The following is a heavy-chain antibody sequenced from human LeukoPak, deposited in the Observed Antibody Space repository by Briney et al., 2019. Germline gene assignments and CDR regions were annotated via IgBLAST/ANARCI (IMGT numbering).Heavy chain of an antibody. CDR1: GGSFSGYY. V-gene: IGHV4-34*01. CDR3: ARADSSSWRL. CDR2: INHSGST. D-gene: IGHD6-13*01. J-gene: IGHJ4*02. Sequence: SETLSLTCAVYGGSFSGYYWSWIRQPPGKGLEWIGEINHSGSTNYNPSLKSRVTISVDTSKNQFSLKLSSVTAADTAVYYCARADSSSWRLWGQGTLVIVSS.